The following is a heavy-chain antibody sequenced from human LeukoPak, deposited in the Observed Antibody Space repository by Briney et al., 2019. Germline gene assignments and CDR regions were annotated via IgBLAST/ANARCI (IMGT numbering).Heavy chain of an antibody. J-gene: IGHJ2*01. CDR3: ARGPGRGSSWPYWYFDL. CDR1: GYTFTSYG. Sequence: ASVKVSCKASGYTFTSYGISWVRQAPGQGLEWMGWISAYNGNTNYAQKLQGRVTMTTDTPTSTAYMELRSPRPDDTAVYYCARGPGRGSSWPYWYFDLWGRGTLVTVSS. CDR2: ISAYNGNT. V-gene: IGHV1-18*01. D-gene: IGHD6-13*01.